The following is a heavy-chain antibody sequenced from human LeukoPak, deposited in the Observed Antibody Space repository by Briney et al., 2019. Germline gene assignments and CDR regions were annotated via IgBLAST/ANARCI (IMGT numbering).Heavy chain of an antibody. Sequence: ASVKVSCKASGYTFTSYAMHWVRQAPGQRLEWMGWINAGNGNTKYSQKFQGRVTITRDTSASTAYMELSGLRSEDTAVYYCARVRIGSGTIFGEFDYWGQGTLVTVSS. CDR2: INAGNGNT. J-gene: IGHJ4*02. V-gene: IGHV1-3*01. CDR1: GYTFTSYA. D-gene: IGHD3-10*01. CDR3: ARVRIGSGTIFGEFDY.